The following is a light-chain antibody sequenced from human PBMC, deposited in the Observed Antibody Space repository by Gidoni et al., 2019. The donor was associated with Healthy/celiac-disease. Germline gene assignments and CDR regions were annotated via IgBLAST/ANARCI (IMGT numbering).Light chain of an antibody. V-gene: IGLV3-1*01. J-gene: IGLJ2*01. CDR2: QDS. Sequence: SYELTQPPSVSVYPGQTASITCSGDKLGDKYACWYQQKPGQSLVLVIYQDSKRPSGIPERFSGSNSGNTATLTISGTQPMDEADYYCQAWDSSTVVFGGGTKLTVL. CDR1: KLGDKY. CDR3: QAWDSSTVV.